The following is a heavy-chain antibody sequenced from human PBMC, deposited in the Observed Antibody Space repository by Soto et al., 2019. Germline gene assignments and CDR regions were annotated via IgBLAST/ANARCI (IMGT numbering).Heavy chain of an antibody. Sequence: SETLSLTCTVSGGSVIGGSYYWRWIRQSPGKGLEWIGYAHDSGSAEYNPSLQSRVTISIDTSKNQFSLRLTPVTSADTAVYYCAREHNFWSVFAFAMDVWGRGITVTISS. V-gene: IGHV4-61*01. CDR3: AREHNFWSVFAFAMDV. D-gene: IGHD3-3*01. J-gene: IGHJ6*02. CDR1: GGSVIGGSYY. CDR2: AHDSGSA.